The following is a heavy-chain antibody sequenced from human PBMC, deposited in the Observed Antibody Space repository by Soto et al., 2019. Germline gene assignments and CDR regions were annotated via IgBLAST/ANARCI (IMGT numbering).Heavy chain of an antibody. Sequence: QVQLVESGGGVVQPGRSLRLSCAASGFTFSTYAMHWVRQAPGKGLEWVAVISYDGSNKYYADSVKGRFTISRDNSKNTLYLQMNSLRAEDTAVYYFERDKSPYSSGWHNRHFDYWGQGPLVTVSS. D-gene: IGHD6-19*01. CDR3: ERDKSPYSSGWHNRHFDY. CDR1: GFTFSTYA. J-gene: IGHJ4*02. CDR2: ISYDGSNK. V-gene: IGHV3-30-3*01.